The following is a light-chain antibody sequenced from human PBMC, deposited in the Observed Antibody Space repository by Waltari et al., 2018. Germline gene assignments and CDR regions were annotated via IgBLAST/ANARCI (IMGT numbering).Light chain of an antibody. CDR3: QQLNSYPVT. V-gene: IGKV1-9*01. Sequence: DIQLTQSPSFLSASVGDRFTITCRASQGINSYLAWYQQKPRKAPKLLIYAASTLQSGVPSRFSGSGSGTEFTLTISSLQPEDFATYYCQQLNSYPVTFGQGTKLEIK. J-gene: IGKJ2*01. CDR1: QGINSY. CDR2: AAS.